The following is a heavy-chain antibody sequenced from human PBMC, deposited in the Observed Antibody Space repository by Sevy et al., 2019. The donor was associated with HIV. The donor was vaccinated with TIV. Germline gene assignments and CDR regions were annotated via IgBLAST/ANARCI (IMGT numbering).Heavy chain of an antibody. CDR2: IHYSGRT. D-gene: IGHD6-19*01. CDR3: ARDHGYSNGWFPYYYYYGMDV. J-gene: IGHJ6*02. CDR1: GGSISSHSYY. Sequence: SETLSLTCSVSGGSISSHSYYWTWIRQHPGKGLEWIGYIHYSGRTYYNPSLKSRVTISLDTSKNHFSLSLRSVTAAVTAVYYCARDHGYSNGWFPYYYYYGMDVWGPGTTVTVSS. V-gene: IGHV4-31*03.